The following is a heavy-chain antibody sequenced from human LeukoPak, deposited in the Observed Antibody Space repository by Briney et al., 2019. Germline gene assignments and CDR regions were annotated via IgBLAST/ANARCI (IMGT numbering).Heavy chain of an antibody. CDR3: ARDVVPRDYGDTLNAYDL. J-gene: IGHJ3*01. Sequence: SETLSLTCAVSGGSLSGYYWSWIRQSPGKGLEWMGNIHHDGRTKYKSSFKSRITIFLVSSKNEVSLRLSPVTPADTALYFCARDVVPRDYGDTLNAYDLWGQGTMVTVS. V-gene: IGHV4-34*01. CDR1: GGSLSGYY. D-gene: IGHD4-17*01. CDR2: IHHDGRT.